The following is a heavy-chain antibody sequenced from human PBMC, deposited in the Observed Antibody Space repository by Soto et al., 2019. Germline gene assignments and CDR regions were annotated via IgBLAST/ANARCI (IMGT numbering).Heavy chain of an antibody. Sequence: QVQLVQSGPEMKKPGSSVKVSCKASGGTFSSYVISWVRQAPGHGLEWMGGIITIFETAKYEQKCQGRVTITADESTSTGYMELSRLRPEDTALYCCAKAVADDGVGGGRSSTSMRAYGMDVGGQGTPVT. CDR1: GGTFSSYV. CDR2: IITIFETA. CDR3: AKAVADDGVGGGRSSTSMRAYGMDV. J-gene: IGHJ6*02. V-gene: IGHV1-69*01. D-gene: IGHD4-17*01.